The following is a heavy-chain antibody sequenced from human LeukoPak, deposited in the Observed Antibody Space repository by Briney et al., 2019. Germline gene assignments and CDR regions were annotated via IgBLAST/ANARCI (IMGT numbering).Heavy chain of an antibody. Sequence: GGSLRLSCAASGFTFSSYGMHGVRQAPGKGLEWVAVIWYDGSNKYYADSVKGRFTISRDNSKNTLYLQMNSLRAEDTAVYYCAREWASSYYFDYWGQGTLVTVSS. CDR2: IWYDGSNK. V-gene: IGHV3-33*01. CDR3: AREWASSYYFDY. CDR1: GFTFSSYG. J-gene: IGHJ4*02. D-gene: IGHD6-6*01.